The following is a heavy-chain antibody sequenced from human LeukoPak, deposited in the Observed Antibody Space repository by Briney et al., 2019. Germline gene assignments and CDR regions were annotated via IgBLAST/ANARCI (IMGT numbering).Heavy chain of an antibody. J-gene: IGHJ4*02. Sequence: PGGSLRLSCTASGFTSNDHAMHWVRQAPGKGLEWVSGIMWDSSRIGYADSVKGRFTTSRDNAKNSLYLQMNSLRPEDTALYYCGKDISAGGLDSWGQGTLVTVTS. D-gene: IGHD6-13*01. CDR1: GFTSNDHA. CDR3: GKDISAGGLDS. CDR2: IMWDSSRI. V-gene: IGHV3-9*02.